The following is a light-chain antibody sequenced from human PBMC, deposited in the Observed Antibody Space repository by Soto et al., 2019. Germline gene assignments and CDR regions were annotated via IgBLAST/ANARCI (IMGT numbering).Light chain of an antibody. J-gene: IGLJ2*01. CDR2: EVT. CDR3: SSYSGTNSNVI. Sequence: QSALTQPPSASGSPGQSVTISCAGTYSDIGDYNYVSWYQQHPVKVPKLIIYEVTKRPSGVPDRFSGSKSGYTASLTVSDLQPADEAVYYCSSYSGTNSNVIFGGGTKLTVL. V-gene: IGLV2-8*01. CDR1: YSDIGDYNY.